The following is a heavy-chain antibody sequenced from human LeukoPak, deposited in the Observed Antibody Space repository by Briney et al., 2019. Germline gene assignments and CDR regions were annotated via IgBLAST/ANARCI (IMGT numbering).Heavy chain of an antibody. Sequence: ASGKVSCKASGYTVTSYGISWVRQAPGQGLEWMGWISAYNGNTNYAQKLQGRVTMTTDTSTSTAYMELRSLRSDDTAVYYCARTQKGIAYCGGDCPSPYYFDYWGQGTLVTVSS. CDR3: ARTQKGIAYCGGDCPSPYYFDY. D-gene: IGHD2-21*02. CDR1: GYTVTSYG. J-gene: IGHJ4*02. CDR2: ISAYNGNT. V-gene: IGHV1-18*01.